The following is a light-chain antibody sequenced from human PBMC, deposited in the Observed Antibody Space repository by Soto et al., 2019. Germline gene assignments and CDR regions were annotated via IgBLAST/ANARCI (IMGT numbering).Light chain of an antibody. CDR2: EVN. V-gene: IGLV2-8*01. J-gene: IGLJ1*01. Sequence: QSVLPQTPSASGSPGQSVTISCTGSSDDIGGYDYVSWYQHHPGRTPKLIIYEVNKRPSGVPDRFSGAKSGNTASLTVSGLQAEDGADYYCSSYAVKKNFVVFGSGTKVPVL. CDR1: SDDIGGYDY. CDR3: SSYAVKKNFVV.